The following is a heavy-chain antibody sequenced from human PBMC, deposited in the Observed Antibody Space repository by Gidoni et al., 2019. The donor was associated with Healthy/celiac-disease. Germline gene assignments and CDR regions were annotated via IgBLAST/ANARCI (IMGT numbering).Heavy chain of an antibody. CDR1: GFTCSSYS. J-gene: IGHJ6*02. V-gene: IGHV3-21*01. CDR3: ARGVRFLEDGMDV. CDR2: ISISSSYI. Sequence: EGQLVESGGGVVKPGGSLRLDGAGSGFTCSSYSMTCVSQAPGKGLELFSFISISSSYIYYADSVKGRFTISRDNANNSLYLQMNSLRAEYTAVYYCARGVRFLEDGMDVWGQGTTVTVSS. D-gene: IGHD3-3*01.